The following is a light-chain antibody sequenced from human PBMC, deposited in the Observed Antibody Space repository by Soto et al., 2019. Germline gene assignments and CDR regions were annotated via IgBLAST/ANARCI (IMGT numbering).Light chain of an antibody. V-gene: IGKV3-20*01. J-gene: IGKJ1*01. CDR2: GAS. CDR1: QSVSSSY. CDR3: QQYGSSPWT. Sequence: EIVLTYSPGTLSLSRWEIATLSCRASQSVSSSYLAWYQQKPGQAPRLLIYGASSRATGIPDRFSGSGSGTDFTLTISRLEPEDFAVDYCQQYGSSPWTFGQATKVDIK.